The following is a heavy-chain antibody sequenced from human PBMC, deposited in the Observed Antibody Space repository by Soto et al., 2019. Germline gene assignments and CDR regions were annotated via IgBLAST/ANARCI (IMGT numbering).Heavy chain of an antibody. J-gene: IGHJ5*02. Sequence: PSETLSLTCTVSGGSIRSGDYYWSWIRQHPGKGLEWIGYIYHSGTTYYNPSLKSRVTISVDTSKNQFSLKLSSVTAADTAVYYCARWWMYATRFDPWGQGTLVTVSS. CDR3: ARWWMYATRFDP. V-gene: IGHV4-31*03. D-gene: IGHD2-8*01. CDR1: GGSIRSGDYY. CDR2: IYHSGTT.